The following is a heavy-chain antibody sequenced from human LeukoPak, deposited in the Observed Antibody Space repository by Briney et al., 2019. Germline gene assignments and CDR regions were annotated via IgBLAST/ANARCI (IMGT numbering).Heavy chain of an antibody. CDR1: EYTLTALS. J-gene: IGHJ5*02. V-gene: IGHV1-24*01. D-gene: IGHD3-22*01. Sequence: ASVKVSCKVSEYTLTALSMHWVRQAPGKGLEWMGGFDPEDGETIYAQKFQGRVTMTEDTSTDTAYMELSSLRSEDTAVYYCATNGDTSLRSKYYYHRANWFEPWGQGTLVTVSS. CDR3: ATNGDTSLRSKYYYHRANWFEP. CDR2: FDPEDGET.